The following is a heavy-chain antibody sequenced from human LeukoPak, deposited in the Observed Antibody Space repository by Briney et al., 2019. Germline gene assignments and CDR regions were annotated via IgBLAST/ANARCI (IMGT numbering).Heavy chain of an antibody. Sequence: PSQTLSLTCTVSGGSVGSENSYWNWIRQPAGKGLEWIGRIYADGSSTYNPSLKSRVTILVDTSKNQSSLRLTSMTAADTAVYYCARGYYRTWGQGILVTVSS. D-gene: IGHD3-16*02. CDR3: ARGYYRT. V-gene: IGHV4-61*02. J-gene: IGHJ4*02. CDR2: IYADGSS. CDR1: GGSVGSENSY.